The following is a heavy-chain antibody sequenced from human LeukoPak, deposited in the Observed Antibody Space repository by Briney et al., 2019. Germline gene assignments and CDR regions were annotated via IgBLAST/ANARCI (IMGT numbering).Heavy chain of an antibody. V-gene: IGHV3-74*01. CDR3: ARVKPTAVAVDY. J-gene: IGHJ4*02. D-gene: IGHD6-19*01. CDR2: INSDGSST. Sequence: GGSLRLSCAASGFTFSSYWMHWVRQAPGKGPVWVSRINSDGSSTSYADSVKGRFTISRDNAKNTLYLQMNSLRAEDTAVYYCARVKPTAVAVDYWGQGTLVTVSS. CDR1: GFTFSSYW.